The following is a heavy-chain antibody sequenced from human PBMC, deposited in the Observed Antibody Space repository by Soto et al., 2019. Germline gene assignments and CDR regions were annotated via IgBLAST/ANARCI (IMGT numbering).Heavy chain of an antibody. V-gene: IGHV3-23*01. J-gene: IGHJ5*02. CDR2: ITGSGGNT. Sequence: EVQLLESGGGLVQPGGSLRLSCTASGFTFSTYAMRWVRQAPGKGLKWVSTITGSGGNTYYADSVKGQFTISRDNSKNTLYLQMNSLRAEDTAVYYCAKAGGTAIVNWLDPWGQGAPVIVSS. CDR1: GFTFSTYA. D-gene: IGHD5-18*01. CDR3: AKAGGTAIVNWLDP.